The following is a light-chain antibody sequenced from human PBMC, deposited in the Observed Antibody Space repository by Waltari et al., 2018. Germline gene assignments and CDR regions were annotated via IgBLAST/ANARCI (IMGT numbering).Light chain of an antibody. CDR3: QSADSSGTPVI. CDR1: TLPKQY. Sequence: SFELTQPPSVSVSPGQTASITCSGNTLPKQYAYWYQQKPGQAPVLIMYKDSERPSGIPERFSGSSSGTTVTLTISGVQVEDEADYYCQSADSSGTPVIFGGGTKLTVL. V-gene: IGLV3-25*03. CDR2: KDS. J-gene: IGLJ2*01.